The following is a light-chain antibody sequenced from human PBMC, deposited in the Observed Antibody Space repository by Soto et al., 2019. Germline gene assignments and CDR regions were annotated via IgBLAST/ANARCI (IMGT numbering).Light chain of an antibody. V-gene: IGKV3-20*01. CDR3: QQYGGWT. CDR1: QNVSSSY. J-gene: IGKJ1*01. Sequence: EIVLTQSPGTLSLSPGERATLSCRASQNVSSSYLAWYQQKPGQAPRLLIYGASSRATGIPDRFSGSGSGTDFTLTISRLEPEDFAVYYCQQYGGWTFGQGTKV. CDR2: GAS.